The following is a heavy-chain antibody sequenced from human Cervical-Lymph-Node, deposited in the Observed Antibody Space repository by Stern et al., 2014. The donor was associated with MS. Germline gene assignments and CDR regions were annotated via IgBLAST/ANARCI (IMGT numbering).Heavy chain of an antibody. CDR1: GYTFIDYY. V-gene: IGHV1-2*02. J-gene: IGHJ5*02. Sequence: VQLVQSGAEVKKPGASVKVSCKASGYTFIDYYMHWVRQAPGQGLEWMGRIDPNSGGTNYAQKFQGRVTMTRDTSISTAYMELSRLTSDDTAVYYCGRGQKSFDPWGQGTLVTVSS. CDR2: IDPNSGGT. CDR3: GRGQKSFDP.